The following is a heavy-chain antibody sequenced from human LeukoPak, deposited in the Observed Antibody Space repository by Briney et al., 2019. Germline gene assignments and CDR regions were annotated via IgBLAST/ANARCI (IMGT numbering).Heavy chain of an antibody. CDR3: TRDTPKIRGDY. V-gene: IGHV3-49*04. CDR1: GFTFGDYA. CDR2: IRSKAYGGTT. Sequence: PGGSLRLSCAASGFTFGDYAMSWVRQAPGKGLEWVGFIRSKAYGGTTEYAASVKGRFTISRDDSKSIAYLQMNSLKTEDTAVYYCTRDTPKIRGDYWGQGTLVTVSS. J-gene: IGHJ4*02.